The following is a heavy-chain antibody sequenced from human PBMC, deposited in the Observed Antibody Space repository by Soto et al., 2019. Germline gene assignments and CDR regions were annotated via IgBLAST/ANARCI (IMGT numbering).Heavy chain of an antibody. CDR3: ARESGYSHFDS. CDR2: ITNSGGTM. Sequence: GGSLRLSCAASGFTFSDYYMTWIRQAPGKGLEWVSYITNSGGTMYYADSVKGRFTISRDNAKNSLYLQMNSLRAEDTAVYYCARESGYSHFDSWGQGTLVTVSS. V-gene: IGHV3-11*01. J-gene: IGHJ4*02. CDR1: GFTFSDYY. D-gene: IGHD5-18*01.